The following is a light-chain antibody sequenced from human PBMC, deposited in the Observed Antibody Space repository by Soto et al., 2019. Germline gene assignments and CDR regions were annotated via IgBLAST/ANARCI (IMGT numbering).Light chain of an antibody. V-gene: IGKV3-11*01. CDR1: QSVSKS. Sequence: EIVLTQSPATLSLSPGERATLSCRASQSVSKSLAWYQQKPGQAPRLLIYTTSNRATGIPARFSGSGSRTDFTLTISSLEPEDFAVYYCQQYGSLSWTFGQGTKVDIK. CDR3: QQYGSLSWT. CDR2: TTS. J-gene: IGKJ1*01.